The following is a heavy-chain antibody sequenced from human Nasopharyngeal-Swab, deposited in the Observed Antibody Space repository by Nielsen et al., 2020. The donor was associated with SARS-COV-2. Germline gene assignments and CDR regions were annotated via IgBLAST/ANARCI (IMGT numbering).Heavy chain of an antibody. J-gene: IGHJ6*03. Sequence: VRQAPGKGLEWVSVIYSGGSTYYADSVKGRFTISRDNSKNTLYLQMNSLRAEDTAVYYCARACYDFWSGPGYYYYYMDVWGKGTTVTVSS. CDR2: IYSGGST. D-gene: IGHD3-3*01. V-gene: IGHV3-53*01. CDR3: ARACYDFWSGPGYYYYYMDV.